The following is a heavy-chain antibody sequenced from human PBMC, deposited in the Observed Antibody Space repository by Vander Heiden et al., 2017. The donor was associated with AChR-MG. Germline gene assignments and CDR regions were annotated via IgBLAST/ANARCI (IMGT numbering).Heavy chain of an antibody. CDR3: ARCCGGDCYIGAFEI. CDR1: GFNFNSYE. V-gene: IGHV3-48*03. J-gene: IGHJ3*02. D-gene: IGHD2-21*02. CDR2: ISDSGSIT. Sequence: EVQLVESGGGLVQPGGSLRLSCAASGFNFNSYEMNWVRQAPGEGLEWLSYISDSGSITYYADSVKGRFTISRDNAKNSLSLHMKSLRAEDTAVYYCARCCGGDCYIGAFEIWGQGTMVTVSS.